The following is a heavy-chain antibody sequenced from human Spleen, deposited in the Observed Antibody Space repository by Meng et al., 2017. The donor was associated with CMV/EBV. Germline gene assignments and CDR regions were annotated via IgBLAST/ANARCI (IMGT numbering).Heavy chain of an antibody. D-gene: IGHD1-1*01. Sequence: ASVKVSCKASGYTFTNYGISWVRQAPGQGLEWMGWISAYNGDTKYAQKNQGRVTMTTDTSTSTAYMELRSLRSDYTAIYFCARDRATRAYYFDYWGQGTLVTVSS. CDR1: GYTFTNYG. J-gene: IGHJ4*02. CDR2: ISAYNGDT. CDR3: ARDRATRAYYFDY. V-gene: IGHV1-18*01.